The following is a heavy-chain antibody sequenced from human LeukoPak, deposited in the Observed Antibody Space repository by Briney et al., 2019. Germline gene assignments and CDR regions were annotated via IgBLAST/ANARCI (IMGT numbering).Heavy chain of an antibody. CDR2: INPNSGGT. CDR3: ARQEKGGTYDY. Sequence: ASVKVSCKASGYTFTGYYMHWVRQAPGEGLEWMGWINPNSGGTNYAQNFQGRVTMTRDTSTSTVYMELSSLRSEDTAVYYCARQEKGGTYDYWGQGTLVTVSS. CDR1: GYTFTGYY. V-gene: IGHV1-2*02. D-gene: IGHD1-14*01. J-gene: IGHJ4*02.